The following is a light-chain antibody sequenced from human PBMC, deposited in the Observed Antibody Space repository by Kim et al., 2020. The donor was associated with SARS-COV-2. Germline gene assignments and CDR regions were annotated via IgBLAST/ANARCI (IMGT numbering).Light chain of an antibody. CDR2: DTA. CDR3: QQRSNWLT. Sequence: SLSPGERATLSCRASQSMTNYLAWYQQKPGQAPRLLIYDTANRATGIPARFSGSGSGTDFSLTISSLEPEDFAVYYCQQRSNWLTFGGGTKVDIK. J-gene: IGKJ4*01. V-gene: IGKV3-11*01. CDR1: QSMTNY.